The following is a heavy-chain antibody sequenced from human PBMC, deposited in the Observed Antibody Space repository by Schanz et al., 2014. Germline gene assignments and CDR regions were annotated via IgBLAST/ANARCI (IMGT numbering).Heavy chain of an antibody. CDR3: ARGQRRTIGRPFGP. V-gene: IGHV1-69*04. CDR2: IIPILGIA. Sequence: QVQLVQSGAEVKKPGASVKVSCKASGYTFTSYGISWVRQAPGQGLEWMGRIIPILGIANYAQKFQGRVTITADRSTSTAYMELSSLRSDDTAVYYCARGQRRTIGRPFGPWGQGTLVTVSS. D-gene: IGHD6-25*01. CDR1: GYTFTSYG. J-gene: IGHJ5*02.